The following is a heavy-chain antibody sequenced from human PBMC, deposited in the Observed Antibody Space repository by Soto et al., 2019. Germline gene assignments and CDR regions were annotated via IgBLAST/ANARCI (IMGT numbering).Heavy chain of an antibody. Sequence: EVQLVQSGGGLVKPGGSLRLSCAASGFTFSSYTMNWVRQAPGKGLEWVSSISSSSSYISYADSVKGRFTISRDNAKNSLYLQMNSLRAEDTAVYYCARDYYYDRSGYSPLDHWGQGTLVTVSS. CDR2: ISSSSSYI. CDR3: ARDYYYDRSGYSPLDH. J-gene: IGHJ4*02. D-gene: IGHD3-22*01. V-gene: IGHV3-21*01. CDR1: GFTFSSYT.